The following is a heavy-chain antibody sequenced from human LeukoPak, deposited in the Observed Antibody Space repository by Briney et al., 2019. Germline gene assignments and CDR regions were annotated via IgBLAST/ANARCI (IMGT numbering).Heavy chain of an antibody. D-gene: IGHD6-13*01. CDR1: GGSISSSSYY. CDR2: IYYSGST. Sequence: SETLSLTCTVSGGSISSSSYYWGWIRQPPGKGLEWIGSIYYSGSTYYNPSLKSRVTISVDTSKNQFSLKLSSVTAADTAVYYCARSRLYSSSWYYFDHWGQGTLVTVSS. CDR3: ARSRLYSSSWYYFDH. V-gene: IGHV4-39*01. J-gene: IGHJ4*02.